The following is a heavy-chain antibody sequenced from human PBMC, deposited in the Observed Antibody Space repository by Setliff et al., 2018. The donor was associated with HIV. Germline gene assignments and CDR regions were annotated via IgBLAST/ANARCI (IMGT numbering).Heavy chain of an antibody. D-gene: IGHD6-13*01. J-gene: IGHJ4*02. V-gene: IGHV1-24*01. CDR1: GYTLAELS. CDR3: ATLSSSWTGYFDS. Sequence: ASVKVSCKISGYTLAELSIHWVRQAPGKGLEWMGGFDPKDGETIYAQKLQGRVTMTEDTSTDIAYMDLSSLRSEDMAVYYCATLSSSWTGYFDSWGQGTLVTVSS. CDR2: FDPKDGET.